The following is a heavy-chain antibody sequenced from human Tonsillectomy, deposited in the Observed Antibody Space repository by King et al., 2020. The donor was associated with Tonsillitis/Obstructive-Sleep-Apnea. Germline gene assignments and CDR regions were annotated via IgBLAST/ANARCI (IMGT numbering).Heavy chain of an antibody. CDR1: GYTFTSYG. CDR2: ISGFNGNT. J-gene: IGHJ2*01. D-gene: IGHD2-15*01. CDR3: ASAALRWYSDL. V-gene: IGHV1-18*01. Sequence: VQLVESGAEVKKPGASVKVSCTASGYTFTSYGINWVRQAPGRGLEWMGWISGFNGNTNYAQKLQGRVTMTIDTSTNTAYMELRSLRSDDTAVYYCASAALRWYSDLWGRGTLITVSS.